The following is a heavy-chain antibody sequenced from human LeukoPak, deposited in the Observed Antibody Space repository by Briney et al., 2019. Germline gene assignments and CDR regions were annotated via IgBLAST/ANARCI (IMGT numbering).Heavy chain of an antibody. CDR1: GFTFSSYW. V-gene: IGHV3-7*01. D-gene: IGHD3-22*01. CDR2: IKQDGSEK. Sequence: GGSLRLSWAASGFTFSSYWMSWVRQAPGKGLEWVATIKQDGSEKDFVDSVKGRFTISRDNAKNSLYLQMNSLRAEDTALYYCARVGYYYHYWGQGTLVTVSS. CDR3: ARVGYYYHY. J-gene: IGHJ4*02.